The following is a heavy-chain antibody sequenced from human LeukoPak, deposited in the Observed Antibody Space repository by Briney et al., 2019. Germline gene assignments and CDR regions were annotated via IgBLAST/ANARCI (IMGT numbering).Heavy chain of an antibody. CDR1: GDSVSSTSVA. V-gene: IGHV6-1*01. CDR2: TYYRSKWYN. D-gene: IGHD3-16*01. Sequence: SQTLSLTCAISGDSVSSTSVAWNWIRQSPSRGLEWLGRTYYRSKWYNEYAVSVKSRITINPDTPKNQFSLQLDSVTPEDTAVYYCTRGAYTAFDIWGQGTMVTVSS. J-gene: IGHJ3*02. CDR3: TRGAYTAFDI.